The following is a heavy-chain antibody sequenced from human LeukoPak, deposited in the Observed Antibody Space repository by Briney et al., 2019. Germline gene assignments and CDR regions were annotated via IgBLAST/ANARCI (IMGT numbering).Heavy chain of an antibody. CDR3: ARVGRYSSSSRAFDI. CDR1: GFTFSSYA. Sequence: PGRSLRLSCAASGFTFSSYAMHWVRQAPGKGLEWVAVISYDGSNKYYADSVKGRFTISRDNAKNSLYLQMNSLRAEDTAVYYCARVGRYSSSSRAFDIWGQGTMVTVSS. V-gene: IGHV3-30-3*01. J-gene: IGHJ3*02. CDR2: ISYDGSNK. D-gene: IGHD6-6*01.